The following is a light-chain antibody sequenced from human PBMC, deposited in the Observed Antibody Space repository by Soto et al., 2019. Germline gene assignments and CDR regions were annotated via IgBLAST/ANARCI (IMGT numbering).Light chain of an antibody. CDR3: LQHYNFPYT. CDR1: QGIGND. V-gene: IGKV1-6*01. CDR2: AAS. J-gene: IGKJ2*01. Sequence: AIPMTQSPSSLSASVGDRVTITCRASQGIGNDLGWYQQRPGKAPKLLIYAASSLQSGVPSRFSGSGSGTGFTLTIGSLQPEDFATYYCLQHYNFPYTFGQGTKLEIE.